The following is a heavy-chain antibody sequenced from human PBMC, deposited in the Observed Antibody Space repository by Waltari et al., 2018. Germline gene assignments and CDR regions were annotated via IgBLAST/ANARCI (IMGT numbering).Heavy chain of an antibody. CDR1: GFTFSSYA. J-gene: IGHJ3*02. CDR3: AKDGAITMIVIRYYAFDI. Sequence: EVQLVESGGGLVQPGGSLRLSCAASGFTFSSYAMSWVRQDPGKGLEWVSAISGSGGSTYYADSVKGRFTISRDNSKNTLYLQMNSLRAEDTAVYYCAKDGAITMIVIRYYAFDIWGQGTMVTVSS. D-gene: IGHD3-22*01. CDR2: ISGSGGST. V-gene: IGHV3-23*04.